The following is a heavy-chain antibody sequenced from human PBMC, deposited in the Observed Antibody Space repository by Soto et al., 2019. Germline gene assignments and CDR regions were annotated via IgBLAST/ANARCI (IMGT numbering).Heavy chain of an antibody. CDR3: ARGFQYYYDSSCNGQQYYFDY. V-gene: IGHV1-69*01. Sequence: QVQLVQSGAEVKKPGSSVKVSCTASGGTFSSYAIRWVRQAPGQGLECMGGIIPIFGTANYAQKFQGRVTITADESTSTAYMELSSLRSEDTAVYYCARGFQYYYDSSCNGQQYYFDYWGQGTLVTVSS. J-gene: IGHJ4*02. D-gene: IGHD3-22*01. CDR1: GGTFSSYA. CDR2: IIPIFGTA.